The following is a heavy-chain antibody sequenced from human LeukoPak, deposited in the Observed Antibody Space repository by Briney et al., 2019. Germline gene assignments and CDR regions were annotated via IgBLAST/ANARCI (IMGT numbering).Heavy chain of an antibody. D-gene: IGHD3-10*01. CDR1: GDSVSSNSAA. J-gene: IGHJ4*02. CDR2: TYYRSKWYN. Sequence: SQTLSLTCVISGDSVSSNSAAWNWIRQSPSRGLEWLGRTYYRSKWYNDYAVSVKSRITINPDTSKNQFSLQLNSVTPEDTAVYYCAKDMGDYGSGSYFDYWGQGTLVTVSS. CDR3: AKDMGDYGSGSYFDY. V-gene: IGHV6-1*01.